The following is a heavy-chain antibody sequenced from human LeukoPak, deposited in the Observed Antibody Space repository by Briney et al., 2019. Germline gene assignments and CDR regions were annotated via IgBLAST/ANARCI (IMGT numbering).Heavy chain of an antibody. CDR1: GFTFSSYA. D-gene: IGHD1-1*01. Sequence: GGSLRLSCAASGFTFSSYAMHWVRQAPGKGLEWVAVISYDGSNKYYADSVKGRFTISRDNSKNTLYLQMNSLRAEDTAVYYCAKDALDDFASYFDYWGQGTLVTVSS. J-gene: IGHJ4*02. V-gene: IGHV3-30*04. CDR3: AKDALDDFASYFDY. CDR2: ISYDGSNK.